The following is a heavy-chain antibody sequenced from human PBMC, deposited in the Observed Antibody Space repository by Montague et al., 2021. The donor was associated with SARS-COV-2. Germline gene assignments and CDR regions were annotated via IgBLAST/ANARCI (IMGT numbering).Heavy chain of an antibody. CDR3: ARDSGSSFDP. Sequence: SLRLSCAASGFTFSSYAMHWVRQAPGKGLEWVALISYDGSNEYYADSVKGRFTISRDNSKNTLYLQMNGLRAEDTAVYYCARDSGSSFDPWGQGTLVTVSS. V-gene: IGHV3-30*04. J-gene: IGHJ5*02. CDR2: ISYDGSNE. D-gene: IGHD1-26*01. CDR1: GFTFSSYA.